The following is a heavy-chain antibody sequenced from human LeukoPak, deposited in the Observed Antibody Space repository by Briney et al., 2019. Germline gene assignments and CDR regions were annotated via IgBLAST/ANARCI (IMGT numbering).Heavy chain of an antibody. CDR2: ISAYNGNT. V-gene: IGHV1-18*01. CDR1: GYTFTIYG. CDR3: ARLGYCSSTSCYAENYYYYYGMDV. D-gene: IGHD2-2*01. Sequence: ASVTVSFKASGYTFTIYGIRWVRQAPGQGLEWVGWISAYNGNTNYAQNLQGRVTMTTDTSTSTAYLELRSLRSDDTAVYYCARLGYCSSTSCYAENYYYYYGMDVWGQGTTGTVSS. J-gene: IGHJ6*02.